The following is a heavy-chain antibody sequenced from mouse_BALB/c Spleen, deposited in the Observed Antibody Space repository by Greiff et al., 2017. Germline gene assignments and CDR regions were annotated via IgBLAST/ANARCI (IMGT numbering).Heavy chain of an antibody. D-gene: IGHD4-1*02. V-gene: IGHV3-8*02. Sequence: EVHLVESGPSLVKPSQTLSLTCSVTGDSITSGYWNWIRKFPGNKLEYMGYISYSGSTYYNPSLKSRISITRDTSKNQYYLQLNSVTTEDTATYYCARSPTGTGYAMDYWGQGTSVTVSS. CDR3: ARSPTGTGYAMDY. J-gene: IGHJ4*01. CDR2: ISYSGST. CDR1: GDSITSGY.